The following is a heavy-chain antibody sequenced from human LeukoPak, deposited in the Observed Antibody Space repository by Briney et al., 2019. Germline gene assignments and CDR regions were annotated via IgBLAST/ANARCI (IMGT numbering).Heavy chain of an antibody. V-gene: IGHV3-74*01. D-gene: IGHD3-9*01. Sequence: GGSLRLSCAASGFTFSSYWMHWVRHAPGKGLVWVSRINSDGSSTSYADSVKGRFTISRDNAKNTLYLQMNSLRAEDTAVYYCARDGVRYFDWLDPYYYYYGMDVWGQGTTVTVSS. CDR3: ARDGVRYFDWLDPYYYYYGMDV. J-gene: IGHJ6*02. CDR1: GFTFSSYW. CDR2: INSDGSST.